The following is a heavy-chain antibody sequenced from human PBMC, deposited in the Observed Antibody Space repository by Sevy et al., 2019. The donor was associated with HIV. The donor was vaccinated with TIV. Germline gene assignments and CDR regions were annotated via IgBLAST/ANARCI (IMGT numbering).Heavy chain of an antibody. Sequence: GGSLRLSCAASGFTFSSYAMSWVRQAPGKGLEWVSGISDSGDNTYFADSVKGRFTISRDNSKNTLYMQMNSLRAEDTAVYYCANVPIAAADTGWFDPWGQGTLVTVSS. CDR1: GFTFSSYA. V-gene: IGHV3-23*01. CDR3: ANVPIAAADTGWFDP. D-gene: IGHD6-13*01. J-gene: IGHJ5*02. CDR2: ISDSGDNT.